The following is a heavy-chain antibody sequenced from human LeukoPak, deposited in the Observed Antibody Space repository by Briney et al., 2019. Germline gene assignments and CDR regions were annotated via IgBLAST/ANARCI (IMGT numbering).Heavy chain of an antibody. J-gene: IGHJ4*02. CDR3: ARVKGTYFDY. CDR1: GFPLSSHS. V-gene: IGHV3-48*01. Sequence: GGSLRLSCTVSGFPLSSHSMNWFRQAPGKGLEWVAYISASGSNIYYVDSVMGRFTVSRDNPKSSLFLQMNSPRAEDTAVYYCARVKGTYFDYWGQGALVTVSS. CDR2: ISASGSNI. D-gene: IGHD1-1*01.